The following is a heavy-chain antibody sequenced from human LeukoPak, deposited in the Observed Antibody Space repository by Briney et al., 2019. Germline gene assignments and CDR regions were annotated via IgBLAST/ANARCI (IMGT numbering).Heavy chain of an antibody. D-gene: IGHD3-22*01. CDR1: GGSISSGHYS. J-gene: IGHJ4*02. CDR3: ARRSVTYDSSGYYEGAFDY. Sequence: SQTLSLPCTVSGGSISSGHYSWSWIRQHPGKGLECIGYIYYSGSTYYNPSLKSRLTISVDTSENQFSLKLSSVTAADTAVYYCARRSVTYDSSGYYEGAFDYWGQGALVTVSS. V-gene: IGHV4-31*03. CDR2: IYYSGST.